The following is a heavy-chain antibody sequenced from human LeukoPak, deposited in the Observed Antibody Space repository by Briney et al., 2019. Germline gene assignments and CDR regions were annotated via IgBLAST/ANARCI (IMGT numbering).Heavy chain of an antibody. CDR2: ISYTGST. V-gene: IGHV4-59*01. D-gene: IGHD2-15*01. Sequence: KASETLSLTCTVSGGSISSDSWSWIRQPPGKGLEWIGFISYTGSTNYNPSLKSRVTISVDTSKTQFSLKLISVTAADTAVYYCARDKGCSGGSCYSSYWFDPWGQGTLVTVSS. CDR1: GGSISSDS. CDR3: ARDKGCSGGSCYSSYWFDP. J-gene: IGHJ5*02.